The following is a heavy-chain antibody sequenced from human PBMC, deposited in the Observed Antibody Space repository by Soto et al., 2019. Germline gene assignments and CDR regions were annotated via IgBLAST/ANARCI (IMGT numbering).Heavy chain of an antibody. CDR2: INHSGST. CDR3: ARGRGILVYNWFDP. J-gene: IGHJ5*02. V-gene: IGHV4-34*01. CDR1: GGSFSGYY. Sequence: SETLSLTCAVYGGSFSGYYWSWIRQPPGKGLEWIGEINHSGSTNYNPSLKGRVTISVDTSKNQFSLKLSSVTAADTAVYYCARGRGILVYNWFDPWGQGTLVTVSS. D-gene: IGHD2-15*01.